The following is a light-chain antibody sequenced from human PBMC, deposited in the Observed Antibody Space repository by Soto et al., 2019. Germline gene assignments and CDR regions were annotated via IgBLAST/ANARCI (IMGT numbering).Light chain of an antibody. Sequence: QSLLTQPRSVSMTPGHYVTISFPGTRNDVVAYNYVSCYQQHPCRPPKLKIYDITRWHSGEPDLFFSSKSGNAAALTMSVPQAEDDGDYFCCSYGGGYTYLFGSWTKVTVL. V-gene: IGLV2-11*01. CDR2: DIT. CDR1: RNDVVAYNY. J-gene: IGLJ1*01. CDR3: CSYGGGYTYL.